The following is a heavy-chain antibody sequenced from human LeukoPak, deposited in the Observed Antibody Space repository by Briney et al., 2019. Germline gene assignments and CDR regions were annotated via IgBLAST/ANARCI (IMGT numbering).Heavy chain of an antibody. J-gene: IGHJ4*02. CDR1: GGSISSYY. CDR3: ARGTSGYYYASDY. D-gene: IGHD3-22*01. V-gene: IGHV4-4*07. Sequence: SETLSLTCTVSGGSISSYYWSWIRQPARKGLEWIGRIYGSGGTNYNPSLTGRVTMSVDTSKNQFSLKLSSLTAADTAVYYCARGTSGYYYASDYWGQGTPVTVSS. CDR2: IYGSGGT.